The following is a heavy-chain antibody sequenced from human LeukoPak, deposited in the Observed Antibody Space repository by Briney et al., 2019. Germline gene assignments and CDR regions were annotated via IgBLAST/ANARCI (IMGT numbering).Heavy chain of an antibody. CDR1: GGSISSYY. J-gene: IGHJ4*02. CDR3: ARVSYDILTGYYDSFDY. D-gene: IGHD3-9*01. CDR2: IYYSGST. Sequence: PSETLSLTCTVSGGSISSYYWSWIRQPPGKGLEWIGYIYYSGSTNYNPSLKSRVTISADTSKNQFSLKLSSVTAADTAVYYCARVSYDILTGYYDSFDYWGQGTLVTVSS. V-gene: IGHV4-59*01.